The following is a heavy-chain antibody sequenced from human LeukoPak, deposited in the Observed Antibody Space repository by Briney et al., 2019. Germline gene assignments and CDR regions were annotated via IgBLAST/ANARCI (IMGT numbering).Heavy chain of an antibody. CDR1: GGSFSGYY. CDR2: IYTSGST. D-gene: IGHD3-10*01. V-gene: IGHV4-59*10. Sequence: SETLSLTCAVYGGSFSGYYWSWIRQPAGQGLEWIGRIYTSGSTNYNPSLTSRVTISVDTSKNQFSLKLSSVTAADTAVYYCAKVAVWFGELSAFDIWGQRTMVTVSS. CDR3: AKVAVWFGELSAFDI. J-gene: IGHJ3*02.